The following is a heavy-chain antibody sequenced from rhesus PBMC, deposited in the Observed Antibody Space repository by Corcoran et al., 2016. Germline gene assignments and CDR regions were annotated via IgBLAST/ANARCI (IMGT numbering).Heavy chain of an antibody. V-gene: IGHV3S5*01. J-gene: IGHJ1*01. CDR3: AKEGEVGGGWYRYGKYFEF. CDR2: INSCGGRT. D-gene: IGHD6-37*01. CDR1: GFTFSSYG. Sequence: EVQLVETGGGLVQPGGSLKLSCAASGFTFSSYGMSWVRQAPGKGLEWVSAINSCGGRTYYADSVKGRFTISRDNSKNTLSLQMNSLRAEDTAVYYCAKEGEVGGGWYRYGKYFEFWGQGALVTVSS.